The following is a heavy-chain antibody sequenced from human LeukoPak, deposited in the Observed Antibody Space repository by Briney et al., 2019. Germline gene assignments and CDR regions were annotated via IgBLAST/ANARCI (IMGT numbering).Heavy chain of an antibody. D-gene: IGHD6-13*01. J-gene: IGHJ1*01. CDR1: GGSISSSNR. Sequence: NTSETLSLTCAVSGGSISSSNRWSWVRLPPGKGLEWIGEIYHSGSTNYNPSLKSRVTISVDKSKNQFSPKLSSVTAADTAVYYCASGGIAAAGAEYFHHWGQGTLVTVSS. CDR2: IYHSGST. V-gene: IGHV4-4*02. CDR3: ASGGIAAAGAEYFHH.